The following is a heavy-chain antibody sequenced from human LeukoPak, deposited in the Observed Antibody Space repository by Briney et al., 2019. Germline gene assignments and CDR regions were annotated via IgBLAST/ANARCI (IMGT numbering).Heavy chain of an antibody. CDR2: IYPGDSDT. CDR1: GYRFTSYW. V-gene: IGHV5-51*01. D-gene: IGHD5-18*01. Sequence: GESLKISCKGSGYRFTSYWIGWVRQMPGKGLEWMGIIYPGDSDTRYSPSFQGQVTISADKSISTAYLQWSSLKASDTAMYYCARQAGAYSYGLRPHFAYVDYWGQGTLVTVSS. CDR3: ARQAGAYSYGLRPHFAYVDY. J-gene: IGHJ4*02.